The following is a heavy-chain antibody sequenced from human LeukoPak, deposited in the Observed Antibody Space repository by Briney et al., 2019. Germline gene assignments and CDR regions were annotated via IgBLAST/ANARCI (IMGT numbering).Heavy chain of an antibody. V-gene: IGHV1-8*01. CDR3: ARTGQQGIVARLLYYYYYMDV. CDR1: GYTFTSYD. Sequence: GASVKVSCKASGYTFTSYDINWVRQATGQGLEWMGWMNPNSGNTGYAQKFQGRVTMTRNTSISTAYMELSSLRSEDTAVYYCARTGQQGIVARLLYYYYYMDVWGKGTTVTVSS. CDR2: MNPNSGNT. J-gene: IGHJ6*03. D-gene: IGHD6-6*01.